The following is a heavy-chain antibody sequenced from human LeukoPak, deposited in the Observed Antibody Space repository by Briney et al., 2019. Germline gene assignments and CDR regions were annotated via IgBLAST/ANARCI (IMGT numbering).Heavy chain of an antibody. D-gene: IGHD3-10*01. J-gene: IGHJ6*02. Sequence: SETLSLTCAVYGGSFSGYYWSWIRQPPGKGLEWIGEINHSGSTNYNPSLKSRVTISVDTSKNQFSLKLSSVTAADTAVYYCARVWFREALTESGYYGMDVWGQGTTVTVSS. CDR3: ARVWFREALTESGYYGMDV. CDR2: INHSGST. CDR1: GGSFSGYY. V-gene: IGHV4-34*01.